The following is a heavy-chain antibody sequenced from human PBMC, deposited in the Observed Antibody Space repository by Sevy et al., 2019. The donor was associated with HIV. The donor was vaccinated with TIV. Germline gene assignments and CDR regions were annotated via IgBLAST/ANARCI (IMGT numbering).Heavy chain of an antibody. J-gene: IGHJ3*02. D-gene: IGHD1-1*01. CDR3: ARDTTGNPPFVSFDI. CDR1: GYTFTSYG. CDR2: ISAYNGNT. Sequence: ASVKVSCKASGYTFTSYGISWVRQAPGQGLEWMGWISAYNGNTNYAQKLQGRVTMTTDTSTITAYMELRSLRSDDTAVYYCARDTTGNPPFVSFDIWGQGTMVTVSS. V-gene: IGHV1-18*01.